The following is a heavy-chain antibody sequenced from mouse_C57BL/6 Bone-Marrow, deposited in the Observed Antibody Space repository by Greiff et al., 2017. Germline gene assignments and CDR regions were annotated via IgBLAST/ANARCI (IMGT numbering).Heavy chain of an antibody. V-gene: IGHV1-64*01. CDR2: MHPNGGSP. Sequence: QVQLQQPGAELVKPGASVKLSCKASGYTFTNYWMHWVKQRPGQGLEWIGMMHPNGGSPDYNEKFKSEATLSVDKSSRTAYMELSSRTSEDSAGYYCARSYDYDDYTMDYWGQGTSVTVSS. CDR1: GYTFTNYW. D-gene: IGHD2-4*01. CDR3: ARSYDYDDYTMDY. J-gene: IGHJ4*01.